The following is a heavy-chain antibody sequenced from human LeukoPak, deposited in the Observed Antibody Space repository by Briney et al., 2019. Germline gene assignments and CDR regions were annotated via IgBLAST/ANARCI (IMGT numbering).Heavy chain of an antibody. CDR3: VNSRMTTVTALDY. Sequence: GGSLRLSRSASGFTFSTYAMHWVRQAPGKGLEYVSTISSNGGDTYYADSVKGRFTISRDNSKNTLYLQMSSLRAEDTAVYYCVNSRMTTVTALDYWGQGTLVTVSS. CDR1: GFTFSTYA. V-gene: IGHV3-64D*06. D-gene: IGHD4-17*01. J-gene: IGHJ4*02. CDR2: ISSNGGDT.